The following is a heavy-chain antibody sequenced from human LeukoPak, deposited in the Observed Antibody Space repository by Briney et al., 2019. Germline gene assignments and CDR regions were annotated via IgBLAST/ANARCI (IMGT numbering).Heavy chain of an antibody. D-gene: IGHD3-10*01. CDR3: ARGGGGYGLGTPHYYYGMDV. CDR1: GGSFSGYY. Sequence: SETLSLTCAVYGGSFSGYYWSWIRQPPGKGLEWIGEINHSGSTNYNPSLKSRVTISVDTSKNQFSLKLSSVTAADTAVYYCARGGGGYGLGTPHYYYGMDVWGKGTTVTVSS. CDR2: INHSGST. J-gene: IGHJ6*04. V-gene: IGHV4-34*01.